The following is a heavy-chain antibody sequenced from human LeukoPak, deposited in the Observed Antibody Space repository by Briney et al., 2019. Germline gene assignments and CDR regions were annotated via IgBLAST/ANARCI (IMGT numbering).Heavy chain of an antibody. Sequence: PSETLSLTCTVSGGSISSSSYYWGWIRQPPGKGLEWIGSIYYSGSTYYNPSLKSRVTISVDTSKNQFSLKLSSVTAADTAVYYCALTGVDDSSGYYYYFDYWGQGTLVTVSS. D-gene: IGHD3-22*01. J-gene: IGHJ4*02. CDR3: ALTGVDDSSGYYYYFDY. CDR2: IYYSGST. CDR1: GGSISSSSYY. V-gene: IGHV4-39*01.